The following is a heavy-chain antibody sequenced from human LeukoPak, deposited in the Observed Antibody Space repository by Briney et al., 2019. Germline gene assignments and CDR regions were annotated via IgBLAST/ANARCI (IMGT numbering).Heavy chain of an antibody. D-gene: IGHD2-2*02. CDR2: IIPIFGTA. CDR1: GGTFSSYA. CDR3: ARDRIVVVPAAILVDAFDI. V-gene: IGHV1-69*13. J-gene: IGHJ3*02. Sequence: ASVEVSCKASGGTFSSYAISWVRQAPGQGLEWMGGIIPIFGTANYAQKFQGRVTITADESTSTAYMELSSLRAEDTAVYYCARDRIVVVPAAILVDAFDIWGQGTMVTVSS.